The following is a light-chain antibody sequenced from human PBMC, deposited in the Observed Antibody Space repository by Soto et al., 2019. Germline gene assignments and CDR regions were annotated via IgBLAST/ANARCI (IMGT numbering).Light chain of an antibody. CDR2: DVN. J-gene: IGLJ2*01. CDR3: ASYTRTTPLV. CDR1: ISDIGGYNF. V-gene: IGLV2-14*01. Sequence: QSVLTQPASVSGSPGQAITISCTGTISDIGGYNFISWYQHHPGKAPKLVIYDVNNRHSGISYRFSGSKSGNTSSLNISGLQAEDEADYYCASYTRTTPLVFGGGNKVTVL.